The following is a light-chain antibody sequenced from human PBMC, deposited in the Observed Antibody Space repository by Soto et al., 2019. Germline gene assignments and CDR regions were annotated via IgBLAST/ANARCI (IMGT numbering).Light chain of an antibody. Sequence: EIVRTQSPATLSVSPGERATLSCRASQSISSYLAWYQQKPGQAPRLLIYGASNRATGIPDRFSGSGSGTDFTLTISRLEPEDFAVYYCQQYGSSLSTFGQGTRLEIK. CDR2: GAS. J-gene: IGKJ5*01. V-gene: IGKV3-20*01. CDR3: QQYGSSLST. CDR1: QSISSY.